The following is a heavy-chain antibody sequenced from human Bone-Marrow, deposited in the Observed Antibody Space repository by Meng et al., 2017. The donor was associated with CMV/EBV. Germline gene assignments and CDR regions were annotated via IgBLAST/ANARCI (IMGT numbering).Heavy chain of an antibody. Sequence: ASAFPFSTYALTWVRQAPGKGLEWVSSISGSGAYPSYADSVKGRFTISRDNSNDTVFLQMNSLRAEDTAVYYCAKDMSRSSSSWYYWGQGTLVTVSS. CDR1: AFPFSTYA. V-gene: IGHV3-23*01. CDR3: AKDMSRSSSSWYY. J-gene: IGHJ4*02. CDR2: ISGSGAYP. D-gene: IGHD6-13*01.